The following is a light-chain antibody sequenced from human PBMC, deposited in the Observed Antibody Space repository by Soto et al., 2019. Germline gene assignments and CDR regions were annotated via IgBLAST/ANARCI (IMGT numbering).Light chain of an antibody. CDR2: STN. CDR1: SGSVSTTYY. J-gene: IGLJ2*01. CDR3: MLYMGSGMV. Sequence: QAVVTQEPSFSVSPGGTVTLTCGLTSGSVSTTYYPSWYQQTPGQAPRTLIYSTNTRSSGVPDRFSGSILGNKAALTITGAQADDESDYSCMLYMGSGMVFGGGTKLTVL. V-gene: IGLV8-61*01.